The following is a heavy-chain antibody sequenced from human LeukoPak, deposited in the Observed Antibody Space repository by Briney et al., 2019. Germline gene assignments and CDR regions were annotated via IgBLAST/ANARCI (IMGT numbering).Heavy chain of an antibody. CDR2: IAAYNGKT. J-gene: IGHJ6*03. V-gene: IGHV1-18*01. CDR3: ARVGATHYYYYYMDV. Sequence: GASVKVCCGTAGYSFTTYGISWVRQAPGQGLEWMGWIAAYNGKTDYAQNLQGRVTMTIDTSTSTSYMELRSLRSDDTAVYYCARVGATHYYYYYMDVWGKGTTVTVSS. D-gene: IGHD1-26*01. CDR1: GYSFTTYG.